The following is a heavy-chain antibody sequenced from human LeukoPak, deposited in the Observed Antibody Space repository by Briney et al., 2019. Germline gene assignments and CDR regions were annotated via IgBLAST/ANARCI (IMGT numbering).Heavy chain of an antibody. V-gene: IGHV4-34*01. J-gene: IGHJ6*03. CDR3: ARVFFRSPYRSYSSSSQNYYYYMDV. CDR2: INHSGST. D-gene: IGHD6-6*01. CDR1: RGSFSGYY. Sequence: SETLSLTCAVYRGSFSGYYWSWMRQPPGKGLEWIGEINHSGSTNYNPSLKSRVTISVDTSKNQFSLKLSSVTAADTAVYYCARVFFRSPYRSYSSSSQNYYYYMDVWGKGTTVTVSS.